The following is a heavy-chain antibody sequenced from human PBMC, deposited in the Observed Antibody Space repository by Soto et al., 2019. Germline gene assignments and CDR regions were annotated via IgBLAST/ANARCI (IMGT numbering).Heavy chain of an antibody. V-gene: IGHV1-69*06. J-gene: IGHJ4*02. CDR1: GGTFSSYA. CDR2: IIPIFGTA. Sequence: ASVKVSCKASGGTFSSYAISWVRQAPGQGLEWMGGIIPIFGTANYAQKFQGRATITADKSTSTAYMELSSLRSEDTAVYYCARAGELPNYYFDYWGQGTLVTVSS. D-gene: IGHD2-15*01. CDR3: ARAGELPNYYFDY.